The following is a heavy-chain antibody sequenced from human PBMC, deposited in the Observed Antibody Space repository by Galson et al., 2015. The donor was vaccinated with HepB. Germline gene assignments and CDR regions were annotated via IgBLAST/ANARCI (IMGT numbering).Heavy chain of an antibody. Sequence: SVKVSCKASGYTFTSYGISWVRQAPGQGLEWMGWISAYNGNTNYAQKLQGRVTMTTDTSTSTAYMELRSLRSDDTAVYYCARGRYCSSTSCYTGFDYWGQGTLITVSS. CDR2: ISAYNGNT. D-gene: IGHD2-2*02. V-gene: IGHV1-18*01. J-gene: IGHJ4*02. CDR3: ARGRYCSSTSCYTGFDY. CDR1: GYTFTSYG.